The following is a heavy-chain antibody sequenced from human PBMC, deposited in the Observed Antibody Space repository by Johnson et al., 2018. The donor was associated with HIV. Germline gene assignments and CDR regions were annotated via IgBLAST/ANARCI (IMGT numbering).Heavy chain of an antibody. D-gene: IGHD6-19*01. CDR2: IKQDGSEK. V-gene: IGHV3-7*03. CDR1: GFTFDDYG. Sequence: VQLVESGGGVVRPGGSLRLSCAASGFTFDDYGMSWVRQAPGKGLAWVVNIKQDGSEKYYVDSVKGRFTISRDNAKNSLYLQMNSLRAEDTALYYCAKDMRGIAVVYDAFDIWGQGTMVTVSS. CDR3: AKDMRGIAVVYDAFDI. J-gene: IGHJ3*02.